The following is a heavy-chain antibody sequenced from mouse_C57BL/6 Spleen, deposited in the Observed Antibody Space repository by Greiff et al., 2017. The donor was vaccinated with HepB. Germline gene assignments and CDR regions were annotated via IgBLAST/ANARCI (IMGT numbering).Heavy chain of an antibody. V-gene: IGHV1-22*01. Sequence: EVQLQESGPELVKPGASVKMSCKASGYTFTDYNMHWVKQSHGKSLEWIGYINPNNGGTSYNQKFKGKATLTVNKSSSTAYMELRSLTSEDSAVYYCARRATVVADYYAMDYWGQGTSVTVSS. CDR2: INPNNGGT. J-gene: IGHJ4*01. CDR3: ARRATVVADYYAMDY. D-gene: IGHD1-1*01. CDR1: GYTFTDYN.